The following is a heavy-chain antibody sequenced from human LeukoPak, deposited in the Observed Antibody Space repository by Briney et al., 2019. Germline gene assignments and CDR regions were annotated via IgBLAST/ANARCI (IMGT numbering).Heavy chain of an antibody. CDR2: ISYDGSNE. D-gene: IGHD3-22*01. CDR3: AREDSSGFYYYYMDV. V-gene: IGHV3-30*04. Sequence: GGSLRLSCAASGFTFSSYVKHWVRQAPGKGLEWVAIISYDGSNEYYADSVKGRFTISRDNSKNTLYLQMNSLRAEDTAVYYCAREDSSGFYYYYMDVWGKGTTVTVSS. CDR1: GFTFSSYV. J-gene: IGHJ6*03.